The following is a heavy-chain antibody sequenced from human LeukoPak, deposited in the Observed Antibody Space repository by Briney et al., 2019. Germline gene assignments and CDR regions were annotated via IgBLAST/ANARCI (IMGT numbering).Heavy chain of an antibody. D-gene: IGHD6-13*01. Sequence: ASVKVSCTASGYTFRSHGIYWVRQAPGQGLEWMGWISPYNDETNYARMFRDRVIMTTETSTTTAYMELRGLTSDDTAVYFCAREADTNSWYRPAFRLLDVWGQGTLVAVSS. J-gene: IGHJ4*02. CDR3: AREADTNSWYRPAFRLLDV. CDR2: ISPYNDET. CDR1: GYTFRSHG. V-gene: IGHV1-18*01.